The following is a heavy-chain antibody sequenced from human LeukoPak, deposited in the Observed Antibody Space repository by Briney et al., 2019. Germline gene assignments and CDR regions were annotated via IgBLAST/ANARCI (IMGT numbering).Heavy chain of an antibody. CDR2: IIPILGIA. CDR1: GGTFSSYA. CDR3: ARYESVRGVSL. D-gene: IGHD3-10*01. Sequence: AASVKVSCKASGGTFSSYAISWVRQAPGQGLEWMGRIIPILGIANYAQKFQGRVTITADKSTSTAYMELSSLRSEDTAVYYCARYESVRGVSLWGQGTLVTVSS. J-gene: IGHJ4*02. V-gene: IGHV1-69*04.